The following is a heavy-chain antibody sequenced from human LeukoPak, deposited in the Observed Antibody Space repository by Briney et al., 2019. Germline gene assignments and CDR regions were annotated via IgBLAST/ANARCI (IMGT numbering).Heavy chain of an antibody. D-gene: IGHD4-17*01. CDR1: GGSISSGGYY. CDR2: IYYSGST. CDR3: ARYDYGDSNWFFDL. J-gene: IGHJ2*01. V-gene: IGHV4-30-4*08. Sequence: SETLSLTCTVSGGSISSGGYYWSWIRQHPGKGLEWIGYIYYSGSTYYNPSLKSRVTISVDTSKNQFSLKVSSVTAADTAVYYCARYDYGDSNWFFDLRGRGTLVTVSS.